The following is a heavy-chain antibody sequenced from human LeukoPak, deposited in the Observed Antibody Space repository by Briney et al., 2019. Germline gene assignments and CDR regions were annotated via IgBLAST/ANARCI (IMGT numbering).Heavy chain of an antibody. V-gene: IGHV1-18*01. D-gene: IGHD4-17*01. CDR1: GYTFTSDD. CDR2: ISAYNGNT. CDR3: ARGDYSVHADY. Sequence: ASVKVSCKASGYTFTSDDINWVRQATGQGLEWMGWISAYNGNTNYAQKLQGRVTMTTDTSTSTAYMELRSLRSDDTAVYYCARGDYSVHADYWGQGTLVTVSS. J-gene: IGHJ4*02.